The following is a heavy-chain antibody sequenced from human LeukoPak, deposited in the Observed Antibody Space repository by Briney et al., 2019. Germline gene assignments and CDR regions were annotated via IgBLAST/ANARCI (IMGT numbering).Heavy chain of an antibody. D-gene: IGHD3-10*01. CDR1: GFTFSSYA. V-gene: IGHV3-30*04. J-gene: IGHJ4*02. CDR2: ISYDGSNK. Sequence: QPGRSLRLSCAASGFTFSSYAMHWVRQAPGKGLEWVAVISYDGSNKYYADSVEGRFTISRDNSKNTLYLQMNSLRAEDTAVYYCMKWFGEFDFDYWGQGTLVTVSS. CDR3: MKWFGEFDFDY.